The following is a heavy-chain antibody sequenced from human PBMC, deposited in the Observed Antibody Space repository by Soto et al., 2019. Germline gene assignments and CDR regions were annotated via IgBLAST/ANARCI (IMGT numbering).Heavy chain of an antibody. CDR2: MNPNSGNT. D-gene: IGHD2-15*01. CDR1: GYTFTSYD. V-gene: IGHV1-8*01. J-gene: IGHJ6*02. Sequence: QVPLVQSGAEVKKPGASVKVSCKASGYTFTSYDINWVRQATGQGLEWMGWMNPNSGNTGYAQKFQGRVTMTRNTSISTAYMELSSLRSEDTAVYYCARGLYCSGGSCYYYYYGMDVWGQGTTVTVSS. CDR3: ARGLYCSGGSCYYYYYGMDV.